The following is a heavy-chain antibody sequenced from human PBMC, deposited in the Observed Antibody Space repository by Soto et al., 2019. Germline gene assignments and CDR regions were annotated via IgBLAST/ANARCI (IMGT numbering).Heavy chain of an antibody. CDR3: ARAPYSSCWYDYYYGMDV. D-gene: IGHD6-19*01. Sequence: ESGGGLVKPGGSLRLSCAASGFTFSDYYMSWIRQAPGKGLEWVSYITSGSTIYYADSVKGRFTISRDNAKNSLYLQMNSLRAEDTAVYYCARAPYSSCWYDYYYGMDVWCQGTTVTVSS. CDR2: ITSGSTI. J-gene: IGHJ6*02. V-gene: IGHV3-11*01. CDR1: GFTFSDYY.